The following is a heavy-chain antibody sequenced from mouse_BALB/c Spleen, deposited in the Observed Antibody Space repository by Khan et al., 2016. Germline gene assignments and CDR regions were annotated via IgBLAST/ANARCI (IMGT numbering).Heavy chain of an antibody. CDR1: GFTFTNYY. CDR3: TRNWDYFDY. CDR2: IRNEANGYTT. V-gene: IGHV7-3*02. D-gene: IGHD4-1*01. Sequence: EVELVESGGGLVQPGDSLRLSCATSGFTFTNYYMTWVRQPPGKALEWLGFIRNEANGYTTQYNSSVRGRFTISRDTSQSILYLQMNTLRAEDSATYYCTRNWDYFDYWGQGTTLTVSS. J-gene: IGHJ2*01.